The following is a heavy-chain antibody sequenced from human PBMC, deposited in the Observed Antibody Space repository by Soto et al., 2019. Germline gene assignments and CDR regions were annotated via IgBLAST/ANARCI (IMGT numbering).Heavy chain of an antibody. CDR3: ARDDEGGSYCDLGY. CDR1: GLTFSNYG. Sequence: GGSLRLSCAASGLTFSNYGMHWVRQAPGKGLEWVAHISYDGSNEHYVDSVKGRFTISRDNSKNTLYLQMNSLRTEDTAIYYCARDDEGGSYCDLGYWGQGTLVTVSS. J-gene: IGHJ4*02. V-gene: IGHV3-30*03. D-gene: IGHD3-10*01. CDR2: ISYDGSNE.